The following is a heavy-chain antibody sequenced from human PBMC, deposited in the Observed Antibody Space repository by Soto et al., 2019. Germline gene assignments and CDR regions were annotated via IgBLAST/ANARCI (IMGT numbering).Heavy chain of an antibody. V-gene: IGHV1-8*01. J-gene: IGHJ6*02. D-gene: IGHD3-3*01. CDR1: GYTFTSYD. CDR3: ARSHGKNVLRFLEWLLNFLDV. Sequence: ASVKVSCKASGYTFTSYDINWVRQATGQGLEWMGWMNPNSGNTGYAQKFQGRVTMTRNTSISTAYMELSSLRSEDTAVYYCARSHGKNVLRFLEWLLNFLDVWGQGTTVTVSS. CDR2: MNPNSGNT.